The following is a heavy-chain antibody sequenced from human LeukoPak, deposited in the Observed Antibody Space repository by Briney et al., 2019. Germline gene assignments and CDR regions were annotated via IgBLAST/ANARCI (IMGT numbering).Heavy chain of an antibody. J-gene: IGHJ3*02. D-gene: IGHD3-16*01. V-gene: IGHV3-49*04. CDR3: ARVAGWGSRFDAFDI. Sequence: PGGSLRLSCTASGFTFGDYAMSWVRQAPGKGLEWVGFIRSKAYGGTTEYAASVKGRFTISRDDSKSIAYLQMNSLKTEDTAVYYCARVAGWGSRFDAFDIWGQGTMVTVSS. CDR1: GFTFGDYA. CDR2: IRSKAYGGTT.